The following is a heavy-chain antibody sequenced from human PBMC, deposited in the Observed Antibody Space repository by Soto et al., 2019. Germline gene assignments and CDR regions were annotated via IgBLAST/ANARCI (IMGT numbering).Heavy chain of an antibody. CDR1: GGSLSNYG. CDR3: ARGDATKIVVTTYYAMDV. D-gene: IGHD4-17*01. V-gene: IGHV1-69*12. J-gene: IGHJ6*02. Sequence: QVQLVQSGAEVKKPGSSVKVSCKASGGSLSNYGISWVRQAPGQGLEWMGGIIPVFGTANYAQKFQGRVTIAAXEXTXMXDVDVTSLRSEDTAVYYCARGDATKIVVTTYYAMDVWGQGTTVTVSS. CDR2: IIPVFGTA.